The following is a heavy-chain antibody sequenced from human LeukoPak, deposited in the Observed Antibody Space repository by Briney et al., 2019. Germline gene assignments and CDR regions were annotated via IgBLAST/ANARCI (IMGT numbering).Heavy chain of an antibody. V-gene: IGHV4-59*01. J-gene: IGHJ4*02. Sequence: SETLSLTCTVSGGSISSYYWSWIRQPPGKGLEWIGYIYYSGSTNYNPSLKSRVAISVDTSKNQFSLKVRSVTAADTAVYYCASNTGTVFDYWGQGALVTVSS. CDR3: ASNTGTVFDY. CDR1: GGSISSYY. D-gene: IGHD7-27*01. CDR2: IYYSGST.